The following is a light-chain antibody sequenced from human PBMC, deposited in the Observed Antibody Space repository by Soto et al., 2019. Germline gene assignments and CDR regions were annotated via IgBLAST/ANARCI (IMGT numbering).Light chain of an antibody. Sequence: DIVMTQSPVSLPVTPGEPASISCRSSQSLLHSNGYNYLDWYLQKPGQSPQLLIYLGSNRASGVPDRSSGSGSGTDFTLKITRVDAEVVGVHYCMQALQTPLTFGQGTRLEIK. CDR3: MQALQTPLT. CDR1: QSLLHSNGYNY. V-gene: IGKV2-28*01. J-gene: IGKJ5*01. CDR2: LGS.